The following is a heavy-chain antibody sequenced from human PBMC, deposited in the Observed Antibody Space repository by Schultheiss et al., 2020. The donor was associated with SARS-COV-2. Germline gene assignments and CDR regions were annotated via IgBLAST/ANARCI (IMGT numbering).Heavy chain of an antibody. J-gene: IGHJ4*02. CDR1: RFTFSSYE. Sequence: GGSLRLSCAASRFTFSSYEMIWVRQAPGKGLEWVSYISSSGSTIYYADSVKGRFTISRDNAKNSLYLQMNSLRAEDTAVYYCFFMTTVVTRRPGGQGTLVTVSS. V-gene: IGHV3-48*03. CDR2: ISSSGSTI. CDR3: FFMTTVVTRRP. D-gene: IGHD4-23*01.